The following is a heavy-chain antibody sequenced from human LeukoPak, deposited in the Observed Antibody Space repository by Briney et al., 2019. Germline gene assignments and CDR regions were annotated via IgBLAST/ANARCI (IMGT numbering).Heavy chain of an antibody. CDR3: ARGGYSYGSFYYYYGMDV. V-gene: IGHV4-39*07. D-gene: IGHD5-18*01. CDR2: IFHSGST. J-gene: IGHJ6*02. Sequence: SSETLSLTCTVSGGSISSSSYYWGWIRQPPGKGLEWIGSIFHSGSTNYNPSLKSRVTISVDTSKNQFSLKLSSVTAADTAVYYCARGGYSYGSFYYYYGMDVWGQGTTVTVSS. CDR1: GGSISSSSYY.